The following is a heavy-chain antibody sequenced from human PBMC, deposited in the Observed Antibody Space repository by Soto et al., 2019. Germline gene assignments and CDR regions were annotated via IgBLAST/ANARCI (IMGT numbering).Heavy chain of an antibody. Sequence: EVQLVESGGGLVQPGGSLRLSCAASGFTFSGYNMNWVRQAPGKGLEWISCIKSDSSGTWYADSVKGRFTMARDNAKNSRSLQMNSLRDEDTAVYFCARDSNWSSDYWGQGTLVAVSS. D-gene: IGHD1-1*01. CDR3: ARDSNWSSDY. J-gene: IGHJ4*02. CDR1: GFTFSGYN. V-gene: IGHV3-48*02. CDR2: IKSDSSGT.